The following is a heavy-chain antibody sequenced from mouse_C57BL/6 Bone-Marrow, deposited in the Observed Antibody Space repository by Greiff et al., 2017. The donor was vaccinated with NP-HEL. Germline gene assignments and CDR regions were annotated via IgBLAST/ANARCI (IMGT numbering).Heavy chain of an antibody. CDR2: ISSGSSTI. D-gene: IGHD2-3*01. J-gene: IGHJ2*01. CDR3: AIDGYYDY. V-gene: IGHV5-17*01. Sequence: EVHLVESGGGLVKPGGSLKLSCAASGFTFSDYGMHWVRRAPEKGLEWVAYISSGSSTIYYADTVKGRFTISRDNAKNTLFLQMTSLRSEDTAMYYCAIDGYYDYWGQGTTLTVSS. CDR1: GFTFSDYG.